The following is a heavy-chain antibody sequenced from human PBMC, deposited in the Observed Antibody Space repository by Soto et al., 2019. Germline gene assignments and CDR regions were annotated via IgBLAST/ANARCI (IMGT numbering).Heavy chain of an antibody. D-gene: IGHD6-13*01. CDR1: GGSISSGDYY. V-gene: IGHV4-30-4*01. CDR2: IYYSGST. J-gene: IGHJ5*02. CDR3: ARAPPYSSSWYRGRWFDP. Sequence: NPSETLSLTCTVSGGSISSGDYYWSWIRQPPGKGLEWIGYIYYSGSTNYNPSLKSRVTISVDTSKNQFSLKLSSVTAADTAVYYCARAPPYSSSWYRGRWFDPWGQGTLVTVSS.